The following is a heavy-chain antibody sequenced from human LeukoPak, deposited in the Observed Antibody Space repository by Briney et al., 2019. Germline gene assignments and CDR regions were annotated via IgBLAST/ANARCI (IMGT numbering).Heavy chain of an antibody. CDR1: GYTFTSYG. V-gene: IGHV1-18*01. J-gene: IGHJ6*02. CDR2: ISAYNGNT. Sequence: GASVKVSFTASGYTFTSYGITWVRQAPGQGLEWMGWISAYNGNTNYAQKLQGRVTMTTDTSTSTAYMELRSLRSDDTAVYYCARRGYSGSYYDDYYYYGMDVWGQGTTVTVSS. D-gene: IGHD1-26*01. CDR3: ARRGYSGSYYDDYYYYGMDV.